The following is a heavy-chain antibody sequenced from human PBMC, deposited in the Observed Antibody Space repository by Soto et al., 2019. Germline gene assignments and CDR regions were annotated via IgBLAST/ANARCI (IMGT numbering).Heavy chain of an antibody. V-gene: IGHV4-59*01. D-gene: IGHD3-10*01. Sequence: PSETLSLTCTVSGGSISSYYWSWIRQPPGKGLEWIGYIYYSGSTNYNPSLKSRVTISVDTSKNQSFLKLSSVTAADTAVYYCAFNYYGSGSYGDYYYYGMDVWGQGTTVTVSS. CDR3: AFNYYGSGSYGDYYYYGMDV. CDR2: IYYSGST. CDR1: GGSISSYY. J-gene: IGHJ6*02.